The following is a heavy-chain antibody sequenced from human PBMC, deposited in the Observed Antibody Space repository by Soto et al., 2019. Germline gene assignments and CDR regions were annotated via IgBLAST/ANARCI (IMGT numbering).Heavy chain of an antibody. CDR1: GFSFSSYA. J-gene: IGHJ5*02. CDR2: ISGSSIYI. CDR3: AREGALKPFSS. V-gene: IGHV3-21*01. Sequence: GWSLRLSCAASGFSFSSYAMTWVRQAPGKGLEWVSHISGSSIYIHYADSVRGRFTISRDNAKNSVYLQMDSLRVEDTAVYYCAREGALKPFSSWGQGALVTVSS.